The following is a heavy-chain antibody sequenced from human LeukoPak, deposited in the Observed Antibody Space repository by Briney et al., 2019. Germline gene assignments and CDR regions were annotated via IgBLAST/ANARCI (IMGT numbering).Heavy chain of an antibody. Sequence: GRSLRLSCVASGFTFTGHSMHWVRQAPGKGLEWVAVVGNDEKTKFYADSLKGRFTVSRDNSKNTVYLQMNSLRAEDTAVYYCARDLGQYYDTSDNWFDPWGQGTLVTVSS. V-gene: IGHV3-30*04. CDR1: GFTFTGHS. CDR3: ARDLGQYYDTSDNWFDP. J-gene: IGHJ5*02. D-gene: IGHD3-22*01. CDR2: VGNDEKTK.